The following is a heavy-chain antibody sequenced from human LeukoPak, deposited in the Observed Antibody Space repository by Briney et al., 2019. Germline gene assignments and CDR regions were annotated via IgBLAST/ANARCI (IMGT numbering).Heavy chain of an antibody. Sequence: PSETLSLTCTVSGGSISSYYWSWIRQPPGKGLEWLGYIYYSGSTNYNPSLKSRVTISVDTSKNQFSLKLSSVTAADTAVYYCASQRGDYLYYFDYWGQGTLVTVSS. V-gene: IGHV4-59*01. D-gene: IGHD4-17*01. CDR2: IYYSGST. J-gene: IGHJ4*02. CDR3: ASQRGDYLYYFDY. CDR1: GGSISSYY.